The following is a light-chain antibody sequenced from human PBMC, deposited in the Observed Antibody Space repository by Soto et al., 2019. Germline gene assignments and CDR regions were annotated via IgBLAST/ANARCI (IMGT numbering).Light chain of an antibody. J-gene: IGLJ1*01. CDR2: DVS. CDR1: SSDVGGYNY. V-gene: IGLV2-14*01. CDR3: SSYTSRSSSTYV. Sequence: QSALTQPASVSGSPGQSITISCTGTSSDVGGYNYVSWYQQHTGKAPKLMIYDVSNRPSGVSDRFSGSKSGTTASLTISGLQAEDEADYYCSSYTSRSSSTYVFGTGTKVTVL.